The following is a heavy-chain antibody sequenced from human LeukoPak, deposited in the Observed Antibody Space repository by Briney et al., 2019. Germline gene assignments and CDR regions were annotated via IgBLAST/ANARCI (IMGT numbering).Heavy chain of an antibody. CDR1: GFTFSNYC. Sequence: GGSLRLSCAASGFTFSNYCMHWVRQPPGKGLVWVSQICTDETTIRSADSVKGRFTISRDNAKNTLYLQMNSLRAEDTAVYYCARDMGGSYYVNWGQGTLVTVSS. D-gene: IGHD1-26*01. J-gene: IGHJ4*02. CDR2: ICTDETTI. V-gene: IGHV3-74*01. CDR3: ARDMGGSYYVN.